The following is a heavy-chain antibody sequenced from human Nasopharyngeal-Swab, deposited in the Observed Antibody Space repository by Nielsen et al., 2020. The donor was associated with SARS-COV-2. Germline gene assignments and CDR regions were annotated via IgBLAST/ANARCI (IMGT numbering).Heavy chain of an antibody. J-gene: IGHJ4*02. CDR2: VSYSGIT. CDR3: AREEYYYDSSGNYYRAFDN. V-gene: IGHV4-59*11. CDR1: GASISGHH. Sequence: SETLSLTYTVSGASISGHHWSWTRQPPGKGLEWIGYVSYSGITNYNPSLNSRVTISADSSKNQFSLELGSVTAADTAVYYCAREEYYYDSSGNYYRAFDNWGQGTLVSVSS. D-gene: IGHD3-22*01.